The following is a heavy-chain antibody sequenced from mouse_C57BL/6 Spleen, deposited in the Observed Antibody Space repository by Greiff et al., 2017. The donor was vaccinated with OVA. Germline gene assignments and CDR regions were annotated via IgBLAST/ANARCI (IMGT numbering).Heavy chain of an antibody. J-gene: IGHJ2*01. Sequence: QVQLQQPGAELVKPGASVKLSCKASGYTFTSYWMHWVKQRPGQGLEWIGMIHPNSGSTNYNEKFKGKATLTVDKSSSTAYMQLSSLTSEDSAVYFCARPAYYPFDYWGQGTTLTVSS. CDR2: IHPNSGST. CDR3: ARPAYYPFDY. D-gene: IGHD2-10*01. V-gene: IGHV1-64*01. CDR1: GYTFTSYW.